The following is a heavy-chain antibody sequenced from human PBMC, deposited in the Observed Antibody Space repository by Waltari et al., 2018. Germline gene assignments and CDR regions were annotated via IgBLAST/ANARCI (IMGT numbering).Heavy chain of an antibody. V-gene: IGHV4-34*02. CDR2: INHNGNR. CDR3: VRLEDCSGPGGNCYSGDSFALDV. Sequence: QVQLQQWGAGQLQPSETLSLTCAVYGGSFSGYYWGWIRQPPGKGLEWIGEINHNGNRNCNPSLRSRVTMLIDTSRSQFSLKVNSVTAADTAVYYCVRLEDCSGPGGNCYSGDSFALDVWGQGTTVTVSS. CDR1: GGSFSGYY. J-gene: IGHJ6*02. D-gene: IGHD2-8*02.